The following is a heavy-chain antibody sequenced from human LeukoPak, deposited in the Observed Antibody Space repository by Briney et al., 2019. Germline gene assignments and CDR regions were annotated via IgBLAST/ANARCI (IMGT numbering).Heavy chain of an antibody. J-gene: IGHJ4*02. D-gene: IGHD5-18*01. CDR1: GFTFRNTW. V-gene: IGHV3-23*01. CDR3: AKEIYTYGLRGFDY. CDR2: ISGSGGST. Sequence: GGSLRLSCAASGFTFRNTWMRWVRQAPGKGLEWVSAISGSGGSTYYADSVKGRFTVSGDYSKNTLYLQMNSLRAEDTAVYYCAKEIYTYGLRGFDYWGQGALVTVSS.